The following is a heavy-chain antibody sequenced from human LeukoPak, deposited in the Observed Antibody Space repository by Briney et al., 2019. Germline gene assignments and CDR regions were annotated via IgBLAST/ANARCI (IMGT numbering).Heavy chain of an antibody. Sequence: GGSLRLSCAASGFSFSSYEMNWVRQAPGKGLEWVANIKHDGSEKYYVESVKGRFTISRDNAKNSLYLQMSSLRAEDTAVYYCGALYGGFDPWGQGTLVTVSS. V-gene: IGHV3-7*01. J-gene: IGHJ5*02. D-gene: IGHD4-17*01. CDR1: GFSFSSYE. CDR3: GALYGGFDP. CDR2: IKHDGSEK.